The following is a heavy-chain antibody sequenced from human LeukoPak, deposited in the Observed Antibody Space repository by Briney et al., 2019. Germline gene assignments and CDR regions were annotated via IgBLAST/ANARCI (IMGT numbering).Heavy chain of an antibody. Sequence: SETLSLTCTVSGGSISSYYWSWIRQPPGKGLEWIGYFSYIENTNYNPSLKSRVTISVDTSKNQFSLKLTSVTAADTAVYYCARHGGSYSFDWWGQGTLVTVSS. V-gene: IGHV4-59*08. CDR3: ARHGGSYSFDW. CDR2: FSYIENT. CDR1: GGSISSYY. J-gene: IGHJ4*02. D-gene: IGHD1-26*01.